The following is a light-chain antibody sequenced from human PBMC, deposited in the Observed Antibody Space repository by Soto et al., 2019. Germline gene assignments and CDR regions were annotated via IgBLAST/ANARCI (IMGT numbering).Light chain of an antibody. CDR2: GSS. Sequence: DSQMTQSPYYVSASVGERVTITCRASHVVSNWVAWYQRKEGKAPKLLIYGSSTLESDVQARFSGSVSGTNFTLNIDSLQPEDFANYFCQQKSSIPLNFGGGTKVEIK. CDR3: QQKSSIPLN. J-gene: IGKJ4*01. CDR1: HVVSNW. V-gene: IGKV1-12*01.